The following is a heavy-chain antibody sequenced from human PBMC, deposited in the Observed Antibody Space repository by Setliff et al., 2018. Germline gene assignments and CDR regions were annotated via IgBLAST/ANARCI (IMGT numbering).Heavy chain of an antibody. Sequence: GASVKVSCKASGYTFTNYYMHWVRQAPGQGLEWMGIINPSGGGTSYAQKFQGRVTMTTDTSTSTAYMDLRSLRSEDTAVYYCASGYDYGGNSEYYFDYWGQGTLVTVSS. CDR3: ASGYDYGGNSEYYFDY. D-gene: IGHD4-17*01. CDR1: GYTFTNYY. V-gene: IGHV1-46*01. J-gene: IGHJ4*02. CDR2: INPSGGGT.